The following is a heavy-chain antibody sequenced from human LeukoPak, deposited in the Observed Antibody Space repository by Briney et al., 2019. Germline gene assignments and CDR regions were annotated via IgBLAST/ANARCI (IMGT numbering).Heavy chain of an antibody. D-gene: IGHD2-21*01. J-gene: IGHJ4*02. CDR1: GFTFSSYA. Sequence: GGSLRLSCAASGFTFSSYAMHWVRQAPGKGLEWVAVISYDGSNKYYADSVKGRFTISRDNSKNTLSLQMNSLRTEDAAVYYCATDGGRVIRANFDYWGQGTLVTASS. CDR3: ATDGGRVIRANFDY. CDR2: ISYDGSNK. V-gene: IGHV3-30-3*01.